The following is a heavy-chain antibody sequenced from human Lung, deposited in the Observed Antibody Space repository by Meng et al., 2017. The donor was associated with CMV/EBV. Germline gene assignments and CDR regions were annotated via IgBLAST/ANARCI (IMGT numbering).Heavy chain of an antibody. D-gene: IGHD3-3*01. CDR2: ISAYNGNT. CDR1: GYTFTSYG. V-gene: IGHV1-18*01. CDR3: ARVRYYDFWSGYFNGMDV. J-gene: IGHJ6*02. Sequence: ASXXVSCKASGYTFTSYGISWVRQAPGQGLEWMGWISAYNGNTNYAQKLQGRVTMTTDTSTSTAYMELRSLRSDDTAVYYCARVRYYDFWSGYFNGMDVWGQGTXVTVSS.